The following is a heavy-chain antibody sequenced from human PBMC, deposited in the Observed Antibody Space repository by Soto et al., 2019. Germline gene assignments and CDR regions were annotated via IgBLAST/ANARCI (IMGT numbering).Heavy chain of an antibody. Sequence: QVQVVESGGGVVQPGRSLRLSCAASRFTFSNFGMHWVRQAPGKGLEWVAVIWHDGKNKYYADSVEGRFTISRDNSKNTLYLQLNSLRAEDTAVYYCARDPGQDEAMDYWGQGTLVTVSS. CDR2: IWHDGKNK. J-gene: IGHJ4*02. CDR1: RFTFSNFG. CDR3: ARDPGQDEAMDY. V-gene: IGHV3-33*01.